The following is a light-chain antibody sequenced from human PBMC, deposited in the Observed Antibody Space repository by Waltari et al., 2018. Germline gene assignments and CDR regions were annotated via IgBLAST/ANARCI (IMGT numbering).Light chain of an antibody. V-gene: IGKV3-20*01. J-gene: IGKJ1*01. Sequence: EIRLTQYPGTLSMSPGERGTLTCRASQSVSSSYLAWYQQKPGQAPRLLIYGASSRATGIPDRFSGSGSGTDFTLTISRLEPEDFAVYYCQQYGSSLRTFGQGTKVEIK. CDR3: QQYGSSLRT. CDR1: QSVSSSY. CDR2: GAS.